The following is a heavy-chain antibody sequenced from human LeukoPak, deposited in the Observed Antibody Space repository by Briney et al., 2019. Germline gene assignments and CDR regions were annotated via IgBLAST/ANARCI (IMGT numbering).Heavy chain of an antibody. CDR3: AISFSSTWYWGYFDS. V-gene: IGHV3-23*01. Sequence: GGSLRLSCAASGFNFSKYAMSWVRQAPGKGLELVSAISGTGGTTYYADSVKGRFTISRDNSKNTLFLQMNSLRADDTAVYYCAISFSSTWYWGYFDSWGQGTLVTVSS. J-gene: IGHJ4*02. CDR1: GFNFSKYA. D-gene: IGHD6-13*01. CDR2: ISGTGGTT.